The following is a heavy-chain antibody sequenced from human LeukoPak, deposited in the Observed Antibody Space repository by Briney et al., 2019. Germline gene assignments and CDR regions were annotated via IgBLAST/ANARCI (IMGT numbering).Heavy chain of an antibody. D-gene: IGHD6-6*01. Sequence: SETLSLTCTVSVGSISSYYWSWIRQPPGKGLEWVWYIYYSGGTNYHPSLKSRVTISVDTSKNQFSLKLSSVTAADTAVYYCARESYSSSSVYYYYYYMDVWGKGTTVTVSS. CDR2: IYYSGGT. V-gene: IGHV4-59*01. J-gene: IGHJ6*03. CDR1: VGSISSYY. CDR3: ARESYSSSSVYYYYYYMDV.